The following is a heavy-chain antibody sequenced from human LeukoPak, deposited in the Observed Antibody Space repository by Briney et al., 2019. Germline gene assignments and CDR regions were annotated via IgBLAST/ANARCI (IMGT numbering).Heavy chain of an antibody. V-gene: IGHV3-21*04. CDR3: AKGNAYSDYYMDV. J-gene: IGHJ6*03. CDR1: GFTFNTYT. D-gene: IGHD1-1*01. Sequence: GGSLRLSCAASGFTFNTYTMNWVRQAPGKGLEWVSSITASSTAIYSADSVKGRFTISRDNAKNFLYLQMNSLRTEDTALYNCAKGNAYSDYYMDVWGKGTTVTVSS. CDR2: ITASSTAI.